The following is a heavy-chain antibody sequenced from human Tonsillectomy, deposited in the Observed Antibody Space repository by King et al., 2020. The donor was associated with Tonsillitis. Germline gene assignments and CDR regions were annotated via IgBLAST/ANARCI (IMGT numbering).Heavy chain of an antibody. CDR1: GFTFSNYV. CDR3: AKAYGDSPWGPHYFFDY. CDR2: ISHDGSNK. Sequence: QLVQSGGGVVQPGRSLRLSCAASGFTFSNYVMHWVRQAPGKGLEWVAVISHDGSNKYYADSVKGRFTISRDNSKNILYLQMNSLRAEDTAVYYCAKAYGDSPWGPHYFFDYWGQGTLVTVSS. V-gene: IGHV3-30*18. D-gene: IGHD4-17*01. J-gene: IGHJ4*02.